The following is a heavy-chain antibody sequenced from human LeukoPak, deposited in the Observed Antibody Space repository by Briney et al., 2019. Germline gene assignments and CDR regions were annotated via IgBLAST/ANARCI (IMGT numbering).Heavy chain of an antibody. CDR2: ISAYNGNT. CDR1: GYTFTSYG. J-gene: IGHJ5*02. CDR3: ARAVEMATITNWFDP. Sequence: ASVKVSCKASGYTFTSYGISWVRQAPGQGLEWMGWISAYNGNTNYAQKLQGRVTMTTDTSTSRAYMELRSLRSDDTAVYYCARAVEMATITNWFDPWGLGTLVTVSS. D-gene: IGHD5-24*01. V-gene: IGHV1-18*01.